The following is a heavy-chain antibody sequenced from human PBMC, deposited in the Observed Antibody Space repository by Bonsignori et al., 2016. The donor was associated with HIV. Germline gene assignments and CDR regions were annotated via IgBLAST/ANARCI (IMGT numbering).Heavy chain of an antibody. V-gene: IGHV1-2*02. D-gene: IGHD4-11*01. CDR2: INPNSGGT. J-gene: IGHJ4*02. Sequence: WVRQAPGQGLEWMGWINPNSGGTNYAQKFQGRVTMTRDTSISTAYMELSRLRSDDTAVYYCARGATVTTLEDYWGQGTLVTVSS. CDR3: ARGATVTTLEDY.